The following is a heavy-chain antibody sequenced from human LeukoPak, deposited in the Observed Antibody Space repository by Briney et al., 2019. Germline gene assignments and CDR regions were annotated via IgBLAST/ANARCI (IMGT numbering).Heavy chain of an antibody. Sequence: GESLKISCKTSGYIFSTTWIGWVRQLPGKGLEWMGIIFPRDSDTRYSPSFRGQVTISADTSISTAYLQWSGLKASDTAIYYCARQGPSDYWGQGTLVTVSS. CDR3: ARQGPSDY. J-gene: IGHJ4*02. CDR1: GYIFSTTW. V-gene: IGHV5-51*01. CDR2: IFPRDSDT.